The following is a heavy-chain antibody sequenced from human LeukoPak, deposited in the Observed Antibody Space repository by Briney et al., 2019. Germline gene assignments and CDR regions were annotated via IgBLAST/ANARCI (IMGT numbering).Heavy chain of an antibody. J-gene: IGHJ3*02. CDR1: GGSISSYY. CDR3: ARGLITENAFDI. V-gene: IGHV4-59*01. D-gene: IGHD1-20*01. Sequence: SETLSLTCTVSGGSISSYYWSWIRQPPGKGLEWIGYMYYIGSTNYNPSLKSRVTISIDTSKNQFSLKLSSVTAAGTAVYYCARGLITENAFDIWGQGTMVTVSS. CDR2: MYYIGST.